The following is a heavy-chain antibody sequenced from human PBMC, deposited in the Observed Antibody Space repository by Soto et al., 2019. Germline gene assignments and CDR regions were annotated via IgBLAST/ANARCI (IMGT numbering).Heavy chain of an antibody. J-gene: IGHJ4*02. CDR3: ARGPSYYDFWSGAPFDY. CDR2: IWYDGSNK. Sequence: QVQLVESGGGVVQPGRSLRLSCAASGFTFSSYGMHWVRQAPGKGLEWVAVIWYDGSNKYYADSVKGRFTISRDNSKNTLYLQMNSLRAEDTAVYYCARGPSYYDFWSGAPFDYWGQGTLVTVSS. D-gene: IGHD3-3*01. V-gene: IGHV3-33*01. CDR1: GFTFSSYG.